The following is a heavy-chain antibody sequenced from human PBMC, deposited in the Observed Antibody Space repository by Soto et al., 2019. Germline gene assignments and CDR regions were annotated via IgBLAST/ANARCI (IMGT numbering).Heavy chain of an antibody. CDR3: ARELEKANWTYYYYYGMDV. Sequence: SQTLSLTCAISGDSVSSNSAAWNWIRQSPSRGLEWLGRTYYRSKWYNDYAVSVKSRITINPDTSKNQFSLQLNSVTPEDTAVYYCARELEKANWTYYYYYGMDVCGQGTTLTVSS. V-gene: IGHV6-1*01. J-gene: IGHJ6*02. D-gene: IGHD1-1*01. CDR1: GDSVSSNSAA. CDR2: TYYRSKWYN.